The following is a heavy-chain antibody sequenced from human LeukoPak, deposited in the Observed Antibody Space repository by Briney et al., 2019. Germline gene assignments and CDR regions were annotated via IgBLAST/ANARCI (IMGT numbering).Heavy chain of an antibody. CDR1: GSSISSRSYY. V-gene: IGHV4-39*01. CDR2: IYYSGST. J-gene: IGHJ4*02. CDR3: ARHRVLEAEFDY. D-gene: IGHD1-1*01. Sequence: SETLSLTCTVSGSSISSRSYYWGWIRQPPGTGLEWIGSIYYSGSTYYDPSLKSRVTISVDTSKNQFSLKLSSVTAADTAVYYCARHRVLEAEFDYWGQGTLVTVSS.